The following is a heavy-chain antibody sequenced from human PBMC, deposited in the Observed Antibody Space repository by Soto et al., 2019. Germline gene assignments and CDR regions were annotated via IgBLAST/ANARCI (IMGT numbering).Heavy chain of an antibody. J-gene: IGHJ6*02. CDR1: GYTFTGRQ. CDR2: INPNSGGT. D-gene: IGHD6-25*01. V-gene: IGHV1-2*04. CDR3: ARATDPLYSSALNGMDV. Sequence: QAQLVQSGAEVKKPGASVKVSCKASGYTFTGRQMHWVRQAPGQGLEWMGWINPNSGGTNYAQKFQGSVTMTRDTSINTAYMELTRLTSDDTAVYYCARATDPLYSSALNGMDVWGQGTTVTVSS.